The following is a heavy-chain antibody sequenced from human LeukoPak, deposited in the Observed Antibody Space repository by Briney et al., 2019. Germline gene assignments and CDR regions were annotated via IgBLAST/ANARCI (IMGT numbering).Heavy chain of an antibody. CDR3: ARYSSSFWYFDL. D-gene: IGHD6-6*01. CDR2: IYHSGST. V-gene: IGHV4-4*02. J-gene: IGHJ2*01. Sequence: SETLSLTCTVSGGSISSSNWWSWVRQPPGKGLEWIGEIYHSGSTNYNPSLKSRVTISVDKSKNQFSLKLSSVTAADTAVYYCARYSSSFWYFDLWGRGTLVTVSS. CDR1: GGSISSSNW.